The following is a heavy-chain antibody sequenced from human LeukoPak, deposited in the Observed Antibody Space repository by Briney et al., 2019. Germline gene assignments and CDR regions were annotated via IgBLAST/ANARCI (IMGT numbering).Heavy chain of an antibody. CDR3: ARVKVYDSSGPAADFDY. D-gene: IGHD3-22*01. J-gene: IGHJ4*02. CDR2: IYYSGST. Sequence: ASQTLSLTCTVSGGSISSGGYYWSWIRQHPGKGLEWIGYIYYSGSTYYHPSLKSRVTISVDTSKNHFSLELSSVTAADTAVYYCARVKVYDSSGPAADFDYWGQGTLVTVSS. V-gene: IGHV4-31*03. CDR1: GGSISSGGYY.